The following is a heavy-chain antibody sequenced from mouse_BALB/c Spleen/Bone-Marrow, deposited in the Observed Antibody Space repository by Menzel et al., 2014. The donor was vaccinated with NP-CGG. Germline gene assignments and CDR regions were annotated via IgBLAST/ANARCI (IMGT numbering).Heavy chain of an antibody. CDR2: INPSNGRT. V-gene: IGHV1S81*02. CDR3: AREAYYGPDY. D-gene: IGHD1-2*01. CDR1: GYTFTRYW. Sequence: VQLQQSGAELVKPGVSVKLSCKASGYTFTRYWMEWVKQRPGQGLEWIGEINPSNGRTNYNEKFKSKATLTVDKSSSTAYMQLSSLTSEDSAVYYCAREAYYGPDYWGQGTTLTVSS. J-gene: IGHJ2*01.